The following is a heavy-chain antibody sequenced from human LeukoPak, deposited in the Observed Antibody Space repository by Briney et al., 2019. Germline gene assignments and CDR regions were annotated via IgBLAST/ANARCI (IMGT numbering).Heavy chain of an antibody. V-gene: IGHV3-23*01. Sequence: QTGGSLRLSCAASGFTFSSYAMSWVRQAPGKGLEWVSVISGSGGSTYYADSVKGRITISRDNSKNTPSLQMNSLRAEDTAVYYCAKDALRYFAWINYWGQGTLVTVSS. D-gene: IGHD3-9*01. CDR2: ISGSGGST. J-gene: IGHJ4*02. CDR1: GFTFSSYA. CDR3: AKDALRYFAWINY.